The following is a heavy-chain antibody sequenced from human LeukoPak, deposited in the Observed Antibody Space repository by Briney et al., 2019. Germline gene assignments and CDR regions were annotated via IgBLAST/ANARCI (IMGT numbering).Heavy chain of an antibody. Sequence: ASVKVSCTASGYTFTSYYMHWVRQAPGQGLEWMGIINPSGGSTSYAQKFQGRVTMTRDTSTNTVYMDLASLRSEDTAVYYCARDGRWQQLVLDYWGQGTLVIVSS. CDR1: GYTFTSYY. CDR3: ARDGRWQQLVLDY. D-gene: IGHD6-13*01. CDR2: INPSGGST. V-gene: IGHV1-46*01. J-gene: IGHJ4*02.